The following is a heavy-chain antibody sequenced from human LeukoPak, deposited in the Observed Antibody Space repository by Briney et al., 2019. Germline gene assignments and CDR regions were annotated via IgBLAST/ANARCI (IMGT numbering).Heavy chain of an antibody. CDR3: ARGKGAYYDILTGYHNNYGMDV. J-gene: IGHJ6*02. D-gene: IGHD3-9*01. CDR2: IYYSGST. V-gene: IGHV4-59*01. CDR1: GGSISSYY. Sequence: KPSETLSLTCTVSGGSISSYYWSWIWQPPGKGLEWIGYIYYSGSTNYNPSLKSRVTISVDTSKNQFSLKLSSVTAADTAVYYCARGKGAYYDILTGYHNNYGMDVWGQGTTVTVSS.